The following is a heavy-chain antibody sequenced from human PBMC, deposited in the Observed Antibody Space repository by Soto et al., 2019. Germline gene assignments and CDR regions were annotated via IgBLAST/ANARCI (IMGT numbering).Heavy chain of an antibody. CDR2: LSNSGTYT. CDR3: ARDRYVFDY. J-gene: IGHJ4*02. V-gene: IGHV3-11*05. D-gene: IGHD3-16*01. Sequence: GRSLRLSCAASGFAFSDYYMTWIRQAPGKGLEWVSSLSNSGTYTNYADSVKGRFITSRDNAKNSLFLHLNSLRAEDTAVYFCARDRYVFDYWGQGALVTVSS. CDR1: GFAFSDYY.